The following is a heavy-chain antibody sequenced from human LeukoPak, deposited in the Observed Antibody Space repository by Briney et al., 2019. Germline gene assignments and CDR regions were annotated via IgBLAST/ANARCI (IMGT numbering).Heavy chain of an antibody. CDR2: ISGSGVTI. D-gene: IGHD2-2*01. Sequence: GGSLRLSCAASGFAFNDYALGWVRQAPGSGLEWVSSISGSGVTIYYADSVKGRFTISRDNSKDTLYLQMNSLRVEDTALYYCVRGCTSASCQGYFDYWGQGTLVTVSS. V-gene: IGHV3-23*01. CDR1: GFAFNDYA. CDR3: VRGCTSASCQGYFDY. J-gene: IGHJ4*02.